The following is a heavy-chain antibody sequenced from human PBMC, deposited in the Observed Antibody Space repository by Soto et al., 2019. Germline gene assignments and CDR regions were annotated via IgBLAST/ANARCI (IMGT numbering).Heavy chain of an antibody. V-gene: IGHV3-15*07. CDR3: TTDLVAVRRKNWFDP. D-gene: IGHD6-19*01. CDR2: IKSKTDGGTT. J-gene: IGHJ5*02. Sequence: EVQLVESGGGLVTPGGSLTLSCAASGFTFTNTWMNWVRQAPGKGLEWVGRIKSKTDGGTTDYAAPVKGRFTISRDDSNNTLYLQMNSLKTEDTAVYYCTTDLVAVRRKNWFDPWGQGTLVTVSS. CDR1: GFTFTNTW.